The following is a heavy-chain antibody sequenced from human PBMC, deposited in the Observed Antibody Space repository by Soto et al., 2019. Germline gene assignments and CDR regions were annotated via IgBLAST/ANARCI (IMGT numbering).Heavy chain of an antibody. CDR3: AREDAARIERWFDA. Sequence: SETLSLTCAVSGGSIISASYSWNWIRQSPGRGLEWIGHIYSSGSTYYNPSLKSRVSISVDTSNNQFSLKLTSVTAADTAVYFCAREDAARIERWFDAWGQGILATVSA. CDR2: IYSSGST. J-gene: IGHJ5*02. D-gene: IGHD6-6*01. V-gene: IGHV4-31*11. CDR1: GGSIISASYS.